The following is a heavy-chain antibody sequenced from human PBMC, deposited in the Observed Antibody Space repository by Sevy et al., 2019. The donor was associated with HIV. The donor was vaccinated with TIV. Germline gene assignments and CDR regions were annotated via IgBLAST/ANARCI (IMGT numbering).Heavy chain of an antibody. D-gene: IGHD3-16*01. CDR2: ISSSGSTI. CDR1: GFTSSDYY. CDR3: ARDFSWGLEYFDY. V-gene: IGHV3-11*01. Sequence: GGSLRLSCAASGFTSSDYYMSWIRQAPGKGLEWVSYISSSGSTIYYADSVKGRFTISRDNAKNSLYLQMNSLRAEDTAVYYCARDFSWGLEYFDYWGQGTLVTVSS. J-gene: IGHJ4*02.